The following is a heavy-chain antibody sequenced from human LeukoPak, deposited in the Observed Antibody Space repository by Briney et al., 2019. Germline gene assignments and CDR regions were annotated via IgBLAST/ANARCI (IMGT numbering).Heavy chain of an antibody. D-gene: IGHD6-19*01. CDR3: VRDSPSGFFDL. CDR2: INPDGTVT. Sequence: GGSLRLSCAASGFTFNTYWMHWVRQAPGKGLVWVSPINPDGTVTTYADSVKGRFTISRDNAKDTLYLQMNSLKAEDTAVYYCVRDSPSGFFDLWGRGTLVTVSS. V-gene: IGHV3-74*01. CDR1: GFTFNTYW. J-gene: IGHJ2*01.